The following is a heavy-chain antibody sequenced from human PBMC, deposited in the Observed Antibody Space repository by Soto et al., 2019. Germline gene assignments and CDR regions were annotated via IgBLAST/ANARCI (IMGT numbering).Heavy chain of an antibody. CDR3: ARDIDYGDYVIDAFDI. Sequence: AAVKVSCKASGYTFTSYGIRWGRQSPGQGLEWMGWISAYNGNTNYAQKLQGRVTMTTDTSTSTAYMELRSLRSDDTAVYYCARDIDYGDYVIDAFDIWGQGTMVTVSS. J-gene: IGHJ3*02. CDR1: GYTFTSYG. D-gene: IGHD4-17*01. CDR2: ISAYNGNT. V-gene: IGHV1-18*01.